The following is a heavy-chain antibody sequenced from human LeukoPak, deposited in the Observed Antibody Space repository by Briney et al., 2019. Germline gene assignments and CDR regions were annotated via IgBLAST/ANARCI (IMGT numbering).Heavy chain of an antibody. D-gene: IGHD3-22*01. CDR2: IWYDGSNK. CDR1: GFTFSSYG. Sequence: GGSLRLSCAASGFTFSSYGMHWVRQAPGKGLEWVAVIWYDGSNKYYADSVKGRFTISRDNSKNTLYLQMNSLRAEDTAVYYCARAGLQYYYDSSGYYRIDAFDIWGQGTMVTVSS. CDR3: ARAGLQYYYDSSGYYRIDAFDI. J-gene: IGHJ3*02. V-gene: IGHV3-33*08.